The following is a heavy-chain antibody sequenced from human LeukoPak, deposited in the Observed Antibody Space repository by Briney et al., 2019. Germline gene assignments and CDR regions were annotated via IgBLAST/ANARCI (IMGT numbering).Heavy chain of an antibody. D-gene: IGHD3-9*01. CDR3: AREGGYDILTGYQDY. J-gene: IGHJ4*02. CDR2: INPNNGDT. V-gene: IGHV1-2*02. Sequence: GASVKVSCKASGYIFTTYFIHWVRQAPGQGLEWMGWINPNNGDTNYVQKFQGRVTMTRETSISTAYMELTRLRSDDTAVYYCAREGGYDILTGYQDYWGQGTLVTVSS. CDR1: GYIFTTYF.